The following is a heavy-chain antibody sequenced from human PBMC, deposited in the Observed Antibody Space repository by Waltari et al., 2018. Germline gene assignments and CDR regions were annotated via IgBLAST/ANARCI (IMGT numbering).Heavy chain of an antibody. Sequence: QMQLVQSGPEVKKPGTSVRVSCKASGFTFLSSAVQWVRQARGQRLEWIGWIVVGSGNTQYAQSLQGRVTFPRDRSTSTAYRDVRGLTSEDTALYYCATDRRRATAGPTYYHYMDVGGKGTPVIVS. CDR3: ATDRRRATAGPTYYHYMDV. V-gene: IGHV1-58*01. CDR2: IVVGSGNT. J-gene: IGHJ6*03. CDR1: GFTFLSSA. D-gene: IGHD6-6*01.